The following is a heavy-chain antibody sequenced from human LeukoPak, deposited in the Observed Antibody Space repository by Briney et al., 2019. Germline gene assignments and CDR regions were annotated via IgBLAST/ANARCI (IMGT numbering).Heavy chain of an antibody. V-gene: IGHV3-23*01. CDR2: ISSSGSGGHT. Sequence: GGSLRLSCAASGFTFSSYAMSWVRQAPGKGLVWVSGISSSGSGGHTIYADSVKGRFTISRDNSKNTLYLQINSVRAEDTAVYYCAREYSHCGFDFWGQGTLVTVSS. D-gene: IGHD6-6*01. CDR3: AREYSHCGFDF. J-gene: IGHJ5*01. CDR1: GFTFSSYA.